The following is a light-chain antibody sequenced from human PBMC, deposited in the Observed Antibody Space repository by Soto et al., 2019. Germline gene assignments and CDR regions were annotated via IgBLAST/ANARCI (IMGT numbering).Light chain of an antibody. CDR3: HHYGSTLLP. CDR2: GAS. V-gene: IGKV3-20*01. Sequence: IVLTQSPGTLSLSPGERATLSCKSSQRVSRSNIGWYQQKPGQAPSLLIYGASKRTTGVPDRFSGSGSDTEFTLSISRLEPEYFAVYYCHHYGSTLLPFGGGTKVEIK. CDR1: QRVSRSN. J-gene: IGKJ4*01.